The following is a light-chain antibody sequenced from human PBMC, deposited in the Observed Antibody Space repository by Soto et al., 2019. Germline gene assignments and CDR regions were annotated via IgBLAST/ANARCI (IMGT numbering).Light chain of an antibody. J-gene: IGKJ1*01. CDR1: QSVSSSY. CDR3: QQYGSSLRT. V-gene: IGKV3-20*01. CDR2: DAS. Sequence: EIVMTQSPATLSVSPGERATLSCRASQSVSSSYLAWYQQKPGQAPRLLIYDASSRATGIPDRFSGSGSGTDFTLTISRLETEDFAVYYCQQYGSSLRTFGQGTKVDIK.